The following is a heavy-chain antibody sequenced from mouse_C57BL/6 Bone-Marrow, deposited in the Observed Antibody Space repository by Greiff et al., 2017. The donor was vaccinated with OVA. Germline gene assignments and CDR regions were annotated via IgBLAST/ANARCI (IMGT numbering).Heavy chain of an antibody. D-gene: IGHD2-5*01. V-gene: IGHV1-81*01. CDR3: ARKESSNYYFDY. J-gene: IGHJ2*01. CDR1: GYTFTSYG. CDR2: IYPRSGNT. Sequence: LQESGAELARPGASVKLSCKASGYTFTSYGISWVKQRTGQGLEWIGEIYPRSGNTYYNEKFKGKATLTADKSSSTAYMELRSLTSEDSAVYFCARKESSNYYFDYWGQGTTLTVSS.